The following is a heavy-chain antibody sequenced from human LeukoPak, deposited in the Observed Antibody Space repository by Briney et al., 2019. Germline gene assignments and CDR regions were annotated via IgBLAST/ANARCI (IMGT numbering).Heavy chain of an antibody. J-gene: IGHJ4*02. Sequence: GGSLRLSCAASGFTFSSYSMNWVRQAPGKGLEWVSSISSSSSYIYYADSVKGRFTISRGNAKNSLYLQMNSLRAEDTAVYYCARDRVGAVAGTNLDYWGQGTLVTVSS. V-gene: IGHV3-21*01. CDR1: GFTFSSYS. D-gene: IGHD6-19*01. CDR2: ISSSSSYI. CDR3: ARDRVGAVAGTNLDY.